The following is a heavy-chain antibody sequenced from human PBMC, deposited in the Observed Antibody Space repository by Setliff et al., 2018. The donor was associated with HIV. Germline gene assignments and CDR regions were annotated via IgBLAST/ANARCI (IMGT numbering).Heavy chain of an antibody. J-gene: IGHJ4*02. CDR3: ARHKTHEYGGNTIYFDS. CDR2: IYYSGIT. D-gene: IGHD2-15*01. V-gene: IGHV4-59*01. Sequence: SETLSLTCSVSGDFTPSYYWSWIRQSPGKGLEWIGYIYYSGITTYNPSLKSRVTISIDTSKNQFSLRLHSVTAADTAVYYCARHKTHEYGGNTIYFDSWGQGTLVTVSS. CDR1: GDFTPSYY.